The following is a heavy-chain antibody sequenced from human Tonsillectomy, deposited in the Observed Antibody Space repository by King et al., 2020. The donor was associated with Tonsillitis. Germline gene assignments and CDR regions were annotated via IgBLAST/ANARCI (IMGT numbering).Heavy chain of an antibody. J-gene: IGHJ5*01. CDR3: AKDVAMYTSSWYDS. V-gene: IGHV3-43*02. CDR1: GFTFDDYA. CDR2: ISGDGGST. Sequence: VQLVESGGGVVQPGGSLRLSCAASGFTFDDYAMHWVRQAPGKGLEWVSLISGDGGSTYYADSVKGRFTISRENSKKTLYLQINSLRTEDSALYYCAKDVAMYTSSWYDSWGQGTLVTVSS. D-gene: IGHD6-19*01.